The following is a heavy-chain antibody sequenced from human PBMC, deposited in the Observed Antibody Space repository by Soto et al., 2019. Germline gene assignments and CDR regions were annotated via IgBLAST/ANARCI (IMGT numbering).Heavy chain of an antibody. V-gene: IGHV1-18*04. J-gene: IGHJ4*02. CDR2: ISAYNGDT. Sequence: ASVKVSCKASGYTFRSYGISWVRQAPGQGLEWVGWISAYNGDTHYAPKFQDRITLTTETSTDTAYMELRSLRLDDTAVYYCASDWTRHHDNSGLIWFYWGPGSLVTVSS. CDR3: ASDWTRHHDNSGLIWFY. D-gene: IGHD6-19*01. CDR1: GYTFRSYG.